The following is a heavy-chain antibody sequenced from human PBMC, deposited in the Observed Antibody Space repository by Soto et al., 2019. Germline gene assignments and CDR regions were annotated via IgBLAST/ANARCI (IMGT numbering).Heavy chain of an antibody. V-gene: IGHV4-30-4*01. CDR2: ISYSGSA. D-gene: IGHD4-17*01. CDR1: GGSISSGDYY. CDR3: ARVQSYGDLCYFDS. J-gene: IGHJ4*02. Sequence: QVQLQESGPGLVKPSQTLSLSCSVSGGSISSGDYYWRWIRQPPGKGREWIGYISYSGSAYYNPSLKSRVTVSVDTCEDRFSLRSISVTAADTAVYYCARVQSYGDLCYFDSWGPGTLVTVSS.